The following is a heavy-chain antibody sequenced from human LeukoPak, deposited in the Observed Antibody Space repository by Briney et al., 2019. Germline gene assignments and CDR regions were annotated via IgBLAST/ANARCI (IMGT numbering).Heavy chain of an antibody. CDR1: GYTFTGYY. CDR3: ARSLFYGDQGYFDY. Sequence: SVKVSCKASGYTFTGYYIHWVRQAPGQGLEWMGWINPNSGGTHYAQKFQGRVTMTRDTSLSTTYLELSSLRSDDTAVYYCARSLFYGDQGYFDYWGQGTLVTVSS. V-gene: IGHV1-2*02. J-gene: IGHJ4*02. CDR2: INPNSGGT. D-gene: IGHD4-17*01.